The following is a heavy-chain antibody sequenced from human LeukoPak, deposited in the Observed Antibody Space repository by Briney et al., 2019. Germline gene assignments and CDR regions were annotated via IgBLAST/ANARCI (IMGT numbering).Heavy chain of an antibody. J-gene: IGHJ4*02. D-gene: IGHD2-2*01. V-gene: IGHV3-21*01. Sequence: GGSLRLSCAASGFSFSSYSMNWVRQALGRGLEWVSSSYSSNYIYYADSVKGRFTISRDNARKSLFLQMSSLRAEDTAVYYCARRFSTENCSALDCWGQGTLVTVSS. CDR1: GFSFSSYS. CDR3: ARRFSTENCSALDC. CDR2: SYSSNYI.